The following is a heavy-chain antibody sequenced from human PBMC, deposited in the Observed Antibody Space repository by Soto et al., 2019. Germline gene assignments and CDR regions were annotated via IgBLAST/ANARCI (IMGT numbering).Heavy chain of an antibody. V-gene: IGHV1-69*13. CDR3: ARRRGGSQGGAFDI. J-gene: IGHJ3*02. CDR2: IIPIFGTA. D-gene: IGHD1-26*01. CDR1: GGTFSSYA. Sequence: GASVKVSCKASGGTFSSYAISWVRQAPGQGLEWMGGIIPIFGTANYAQKFQGRVTITADESTSTAYMELSSLRSEDTAVYYCARRRGGSQGGAFDIWGQGTMVTVSS.